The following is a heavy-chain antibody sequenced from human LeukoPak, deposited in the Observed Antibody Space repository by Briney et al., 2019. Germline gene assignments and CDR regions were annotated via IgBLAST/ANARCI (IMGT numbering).Heavy chain of an antibody. CDR3: ARGTYGTSGNYRTHFDN. CDR2: IWYDGSNK. V-gene: IGHV3-33*01. D-gene: IGHD3-22*01. J-gene: IGHJ4*02. CDR1: GFTFSSYG. Sequence: GGSLRLSCAASGFTFSSYGMHWVRQAPGKGLEWVAVIWYDGSNKYYADSVKGRFTVFRDTSKNTVYLQMNHLRAEDTAVYYCARGTYGTSGNYRTHFDNWGQGTLVTVSS.